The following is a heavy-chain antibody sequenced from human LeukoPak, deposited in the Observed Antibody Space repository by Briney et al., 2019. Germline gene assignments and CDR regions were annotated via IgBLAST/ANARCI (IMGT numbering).Heavy chain of an antibody. D-gene: IGHD2-15*01. J-gene: IGHJ4*02. V-gene: IGHV4-34*01. CDR1: GGSFSGYY. CDR2: INNSGNT. Sequence: SETLSLTCAVYGGSFSGYYWSWIRQPPGKGLEWIGEINNSGNTYYNPSLKSRLTISVDTSKNQFSLKLSSVTATDTAVYYCARVRGYCSGGRCYQGGLDYWGQGTLVTVSS. CDR3: ARVRGYCSGGRCYQGGLDY.